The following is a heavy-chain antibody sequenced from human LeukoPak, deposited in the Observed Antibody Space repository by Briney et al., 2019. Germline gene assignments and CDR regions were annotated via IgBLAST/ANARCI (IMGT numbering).Heavy chain of an antibody. CDR3: ARLLPALAFDF. CDR1: GGSIGAYY. J-gene: IGHJ3*01. D-gene: IGHD1-26*01. V-gene: IGHV4-59*01. Sequence: PSETLSLTCTVSGGSIGAYYWSWIRQPPGKGLEWIGYVYHTGSTNYNPSLKSRVTISVDTSKNQFSLKQTSMTAADTAVYYCARLLPALAFDFWGQGTVVTVSS. CDR2: VYHTGST.